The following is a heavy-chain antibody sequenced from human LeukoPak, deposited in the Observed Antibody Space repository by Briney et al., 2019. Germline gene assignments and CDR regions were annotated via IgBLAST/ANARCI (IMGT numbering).Heavy chain of an antibody. CDR1: GGSFSDYY. J-gene: IGHJ6*03. V-gene: IGHV4-34*01. CDR2: INHSGTT. CDR3: ARRRGDYMDV. Sequence: SETLSLTCAVYGGSFSDYYWSWIRQPPGKGLEWIGEINHSGTTNYNPSLKSRVTISVDTSKNQFSLKLSSVTAADTAVYYCARRRGDYMDVWGKGTTVTVSS.